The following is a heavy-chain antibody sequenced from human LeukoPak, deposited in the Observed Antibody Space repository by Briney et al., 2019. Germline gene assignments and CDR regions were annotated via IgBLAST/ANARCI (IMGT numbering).Heavy chain of an antibody. CDR1: GFTFNSYA. Sequence: PGSSLRLSCAASGFTFNSYAIHWVRQAPGKGLEWVAVISYDGTTEFYGDSVKGRFTISRDNSKNTLYLQMNSLRAEDTAVYYCAKDLRYQLLYDYWGQGTLVTVSS. J-gene: IGHJ4*02. V-gene: IGHV3-30*18. CDR3: AKDLRYQLLYDY. CDR2: ISYDGTTE. D-gene: IGHD2-2*02.